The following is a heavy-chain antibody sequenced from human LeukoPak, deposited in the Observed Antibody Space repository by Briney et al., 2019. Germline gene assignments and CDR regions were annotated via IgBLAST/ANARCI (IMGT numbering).Heavy chain of an antibody. CDR1: GYTFTSYG. CDR2: ISAYNGNT. D-gene: IGHD3-10*01. V-gene: IGHV1-18*01. CDR3: ARDRGSGSYYKKGGLDY. J-gene: IGHJ4*02. Sequence: ASVKVSCKASGYTFTSYGISWVRQAPGQGLEWMEWISAYNGNTNYAQKLQGRVTMTTDTSTSTAYMELRSLRSDDTAVYYCARDRGSGSYYKKGGLDYWGQGTLVTVSS.